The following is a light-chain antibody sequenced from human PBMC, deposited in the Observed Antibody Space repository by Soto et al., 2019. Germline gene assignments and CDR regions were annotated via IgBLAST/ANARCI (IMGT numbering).Light chain of an antibody. CDR1: QSVNRN. V-gene: IGKV3-15*01. J-gene: IGKJ2*01. CDR3: QQYDPWPYT. Sequence: IVLTQSPATLSVSPGERATLSCRASQSVNRNLGWYQQKPGQVPRLVIYGVSSRATDIPARFSGSGSETEFTLTISSLQSEDFAVYYCQQYDPWPYTFGQGTKLEIK. CDR2: GVS.